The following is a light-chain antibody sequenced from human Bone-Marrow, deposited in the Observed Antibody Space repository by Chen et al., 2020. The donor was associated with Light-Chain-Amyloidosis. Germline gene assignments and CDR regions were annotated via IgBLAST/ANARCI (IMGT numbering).Light chain of an antibody. J-gene: IGKJ1*01. CDR2: AAS. CDR1: QSVISAH. V-gene: IGKV3-20*01. Sequence: EIVLTQSPGTLSLSLGERATVSCRASQSVISAHLAWYQQKLGQAPRVLIYAASKRATGIPGRFSGSCSGTDFTITISRLASEDGAVYYCQQYVSSPTFGQGTKVAIK. CDR3: QQYVSSPT.